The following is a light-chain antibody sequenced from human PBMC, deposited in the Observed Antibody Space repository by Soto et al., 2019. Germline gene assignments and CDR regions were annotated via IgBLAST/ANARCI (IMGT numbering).Light chain of an antibody. V-gene: IGKV3-15*01. CDR3: QQYNNWPRT. Sequence: ENVLTQSPGTLSLSPGERATLSCRGSQGISSRYLAWYQQRAGQAPRLLIYGASTRATGIPARFSGSGSGTEFTLTISSLQSEDFAVYYCQQYNNWPRTFGQGTKGDIK. CDR2: GAS. CDR1: QGISSRY. J-gene: IGKJ1*01.